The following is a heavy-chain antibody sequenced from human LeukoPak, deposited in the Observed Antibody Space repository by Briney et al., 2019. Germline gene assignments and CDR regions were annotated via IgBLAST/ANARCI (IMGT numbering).Heavy chain of an antibody. CDR1: GGSISSYY. CDR2: IYYSGST. D-gene: IGHD6-13*01. Sequence: SETLSLTCTASGGSISSYYWSWIRQPPGKGLEWIGYIYYSGSTNYNPSLKSRVTISVDTSKNQFSLKLSSVTAADTAVYYCARVAYSSSWSRYYYGMDVWGQGTTVTVSS. V-gene: IGHV4-59*01. J-gene: IGHJ6*02. CDR3: ARVAYSSSWSRYYYGMDV.